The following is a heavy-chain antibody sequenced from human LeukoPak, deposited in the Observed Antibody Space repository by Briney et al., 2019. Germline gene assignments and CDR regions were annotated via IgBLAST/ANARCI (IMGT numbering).Heavy chain of an antibody. Sequence: PSETVSLTCSVSGGPISSSSYYWGWIRQPPGKGLEWIGSIYYSGSTYYNPSLKSRVTIAVDTSKNQFSLKLSSVTAADTAVYYCARQMIAAANFDYWGQGTLVTVSS. J-gene: IGHJ4*02. D-gene: IGHD6-13*01. CDR2: IYYSGST. CDR1: GGPISSSSYY. CDR3: ARQMIAAANFDY. V-gene: IGHV4-39*01.